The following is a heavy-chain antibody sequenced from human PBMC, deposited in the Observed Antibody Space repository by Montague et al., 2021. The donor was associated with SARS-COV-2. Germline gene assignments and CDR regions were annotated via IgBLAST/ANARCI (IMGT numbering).Heavy chain of an antibody. V-gene: IGHV3-23*01. CDR2: ISGSGGST. J-gene: IGHJ4*02. CDR1: GFTFSSYA. Sequence: SLRLSCAASGFTFSSYAMSWVRQAPGKGLEWVSAISGSGGSTYYADSVKGRFTTSRDNSKNTLYLQMNSLRAEDTAVYYCARDFSTDFHFDYWGQGTLVTVSS. CDR3: ARDFSTDFHFDY. D-gene: IGHD1-1*01.